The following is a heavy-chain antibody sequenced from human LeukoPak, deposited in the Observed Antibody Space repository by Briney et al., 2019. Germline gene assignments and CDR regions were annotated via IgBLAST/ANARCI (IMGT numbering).Heavy chain of an antibody. CDR2: ISYDGSNK. CDR1: GFTFSSYG. V-gene: IGHV3-30*18. Sequence: GRSLRLSCAASGFTFSSYGMHWVRQAPGKGLEWVAVISYDGSNKYYADSVKGRFTISRDNSKNTLYLQMNSLRAEDTAVYYCAKSDIWFGEFGGGWYFDYWGQGTLVTVSS. CDR3: AKSDIWFGEFGGGWYFDY. J-gene: IGHJ4*02. D-gene: IGHD3-10*01.